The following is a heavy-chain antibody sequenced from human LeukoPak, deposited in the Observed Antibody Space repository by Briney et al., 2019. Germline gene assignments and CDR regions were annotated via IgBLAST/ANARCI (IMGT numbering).Heavy chain of an antibody. CDR2: IFYTGNT. CDR3: ARGPPPNMDFDY. CDR1: GGSISSNNYY. J-gene: IGHJ4*02. V-gene: IGHV4-39*01. Sequence: SETLSLTCTVSGGSISSNNYYWGWIRQPPGKGLEWIGSIFYTGNTFYNPSLKSRVTISVDTSKNQFSLKLSSVTAADTAVYYCARGPPPNMDFDYWGQGTLVTVSS. D-gene: IGHD4/OR15-4a*01.